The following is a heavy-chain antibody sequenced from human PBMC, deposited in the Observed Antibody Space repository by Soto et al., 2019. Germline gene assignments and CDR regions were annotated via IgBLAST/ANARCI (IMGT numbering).Heavy chain of an antibody. CDR2: IYYSGST. Sequence: QLQLQESGPGLVKPSETLSLTCTVSGGSISSSSYYWGWIRQPPGKGLEWIGSIYYSGSTYYNPSPKSRVTISVDTSKNQFSLKLSSVTAADTAVYYCMSRTYYDFWSGYHGLDYWGQGTLVTVSS. V-gene: IGHV4-39*01. CDR3: MSRTYYDFWSGYHGLDY. J-gene: IGHJ4*02. CDR1: GGSISSSSYY. D-gene: IGHD3-3*01.